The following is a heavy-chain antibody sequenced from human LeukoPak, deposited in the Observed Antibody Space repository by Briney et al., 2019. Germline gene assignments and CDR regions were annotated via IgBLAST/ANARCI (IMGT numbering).Heavy chain of an antibody. J-gene: IGHJ4*02. CDR1: GGSVGSNY. V-gene: IGHV4-59*08. CDR3: ARGARAGYNLEPFDY. CDR2: ISYSGDT. Sequence: SETLSLTCSVSGGSVGSNYWSWVRQPPGKGLEWIGYISYSGDTKYNPSLKSRVTISVDTSKNQFSLKLSSVTAADTAVYYCARGARAGYNLEPFDYWGQGTLVTVSS. D-gene: IGHD5-24*01.